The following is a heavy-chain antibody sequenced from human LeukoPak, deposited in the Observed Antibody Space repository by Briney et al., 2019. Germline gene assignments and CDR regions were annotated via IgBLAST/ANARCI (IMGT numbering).Heavy chain of an antibody. CDR3: AYPSLDDYGLDY. D-gene: IGHD4-17*01. Sequence: ASVKVSCKASGYTFTGYYMHWVRQAPGQGLEWMGWINPNSGGTNYAQKFQGRVTMTRDTSISTAYMELSRLRSDDTAVYYCAYPSLDDYGLDYWGQGTLATVSS. J-gene: IGHJ4*02. CDR2: INPNSGGT. CDR1: GYTFTGYY. V-gene: IGHV1-2*02.